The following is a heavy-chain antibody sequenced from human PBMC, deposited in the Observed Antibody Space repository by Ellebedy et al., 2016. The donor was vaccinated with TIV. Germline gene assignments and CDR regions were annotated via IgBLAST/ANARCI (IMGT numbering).Heavy chain of an antibody. J-gene: IGHJ4*02. D-gene: IGHD3-3*01. CDR2: ISGSGGGT. Sequence: GESLKISXAASGFTFSSYAMSWVRQAPGKGLEWVSAISGSGGGTYYADSVKGRFTISRDNSKNTLYLQMNSLRAEDTAVYYCAKERHYDFWSGYLDYWGQGTLVTVSS. CDR1: GFTFSSYA. CDR3: AKERHYDFWSGYLDY. V-gene: IGHV3-23*01.